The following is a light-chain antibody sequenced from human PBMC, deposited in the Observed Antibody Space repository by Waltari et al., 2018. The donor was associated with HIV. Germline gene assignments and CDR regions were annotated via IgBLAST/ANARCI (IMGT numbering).Light chain of an antibody. CDR3: HSRETNREHYV. CDR2: GDN. CDR1: SLRSSF. Sequence: SSELTRDPGVSVALGPTIKITSQGDSLRSSFATWYQHRPGQAPVLVVYGDNRRPSGTPDRFVASNSGCSSSLSISKSGEVDEADYNCHSRETNREHYVFGGGT. V-gene: IGLV3-19*01. J-gene: IGLJ1*01.